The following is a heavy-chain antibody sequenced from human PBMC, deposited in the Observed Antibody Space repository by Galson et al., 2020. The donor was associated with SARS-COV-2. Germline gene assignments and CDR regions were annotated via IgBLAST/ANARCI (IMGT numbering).Heavy chain of an antibody. CDR3: ARDASWAMFAMDV. Sequence: GGSLRLSCAVSGFTFSSYSMNWVRQAPGKGLEWVSAISSSSDYIYDADSVKGRFTISRDNVKNSLYLQMNSLRAEDTAVYYCARDASWAMFAMDVWGQGTTVTVSS. J-gene: IGHJ6*02. CDR1: GFTFSSYS. CDR2: ISSSSDYI. D-gene: IGHD3-10*02. V-gene: IGHV3-21*06.